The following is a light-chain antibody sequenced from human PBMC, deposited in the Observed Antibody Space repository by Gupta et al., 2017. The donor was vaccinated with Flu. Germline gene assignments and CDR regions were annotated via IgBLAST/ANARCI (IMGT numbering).Light chain of an antibody. Sequence: DIQMTQSPSTLSASIGDRVTITCRASQSISNWLAWYQQKPGKAPKLLIYKASNLESGLPSRFSGSGSGTEFTLTISSLQPDDFATYYCQHYSTYPPAFGGGTKVDIK. CDR3: QHYSTYPPA. J-gene: IGKJ4*01. CDR2: KAS. V-gene: IGKV1-5*03. CDR1: QSISNW.